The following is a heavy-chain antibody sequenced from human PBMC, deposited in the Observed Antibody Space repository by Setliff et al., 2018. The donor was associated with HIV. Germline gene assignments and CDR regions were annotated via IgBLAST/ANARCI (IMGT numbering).Heavy chain of an antibody. CDR2: IYYSGST. J-gene: IGHJ3*01. CDR1: GGAISSRSYY. D-gene: IGHD3-10*01. V-gene: IGHV4-39*07. Sequence: PSETLSLTCTVSGGAISSRSYYWGWIRQPPAKGLEWIGSIYYSGSTYYNPSLKSRVTISVDTSKNQFSLKLSSVTAADTAMYYCANAPYPRGAFDVWGQGTVVTVSS. CDR3: ANAPYPRGAFDV.